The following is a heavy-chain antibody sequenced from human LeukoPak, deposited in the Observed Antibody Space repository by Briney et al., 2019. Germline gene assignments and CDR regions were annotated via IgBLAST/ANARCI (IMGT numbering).Heavy chain of an antibody. D-gene: IGHD4-17*01. V-gene: IGHV3-53*01. J-gene: IGHJ4*02. CDR1: GFTVSSNY. CDR3: AKARLMTTVTLDY. CDR2: IYSGGST. Sequence: GSLRLSCAASGFTVSSNYMSWVRQAPGKGLEWVSVIYSGGSTYYADSVKGRFTISRDNSKNTLYLQMNSLRAEDTAVYYCAKARLMTTVTLDYWGQGTLVTVSS.